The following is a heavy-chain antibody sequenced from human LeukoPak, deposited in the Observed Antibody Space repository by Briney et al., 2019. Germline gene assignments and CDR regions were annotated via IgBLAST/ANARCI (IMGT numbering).Heavy chain of an antibody. Sequence: SVKVSCKASRGTFSSYAISWVRQAPGQGLEWLGGIIPIFGTANYAQKFQGRVTITADESTSTAYMDLSSLRSEDTAVYHCARDRVKYCSSTSCLGVGDYYYYYIDVWGKGTTVTVS. V-gene: IGHV1-69*01. J-gene: IGHJ6*03. CDR2: IIPIFGTA. CDR1: RGTFSSYA. D-gene: IGHD2-2*01. CDR3: ARDRVKYCSSTSCLGVGDYYYYYIDV.